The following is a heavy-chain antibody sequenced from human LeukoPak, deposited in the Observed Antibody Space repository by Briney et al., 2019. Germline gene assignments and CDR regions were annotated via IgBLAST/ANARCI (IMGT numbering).Heavy chain of an antibody. CDR1: GFTFDDYA. J-gene: IGHJ4*02. CDR3: AKGPHRDY. CDR2: LNGRGDSP. V-gene: IGHV3-23*01. Sequence: GGSLRLSCAASGFTFDDYAMHWVRQAPGKGLEWVSSLNGRGDSPYYADSVKGRFTISRDNSKNTLYLQMHSLRVEDTAVYYCAKGPHRDYWGQGTLLTVSS.